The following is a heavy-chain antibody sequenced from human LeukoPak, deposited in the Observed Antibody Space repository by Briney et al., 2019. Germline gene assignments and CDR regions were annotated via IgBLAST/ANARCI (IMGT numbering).Heavy chain of an antibody. Sequence: PGGSLRLSCAASGFTFSSYWMHWVRQAPGKGLVWVSRINSDGSSTSYADSVKGRFTISRDNAKNTLYLQMNSLRAEDTAVYYCAKFDRAVAGNIDYWGQGTLVTVSS. V-gene: IGHV3-74*01. CDR3: AKFDRAVAGNIDY. J-gene: IGHJ4*02. CDR2: INSDGSST. D-gene: IGHD6-19*01. CDR1: GFTFSSYW.